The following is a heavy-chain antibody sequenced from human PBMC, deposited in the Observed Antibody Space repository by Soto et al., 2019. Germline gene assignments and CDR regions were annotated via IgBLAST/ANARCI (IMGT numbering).Heavy chain of an antibody. CDR3: ARGPSPTKVDITMVRGVPIYYYYYMDV. Sequence: ASVKVSCKASGGTFSSYTISWVRQAPGQGLEWMGRIIPILGIANYAQKFQGRVTITADKSTSTAYMELGSLRSEDTAVYYCARGPSPTKVDITMVRGVPIYYYYYMDVWGKGTTVTVSS. D-gene: IGHD3-10*01. CDR2: IIPILGIA. J-gene: IGHJ6*03. V-gene: IGHV1-69*02. CDR1: GGTFSSYT.